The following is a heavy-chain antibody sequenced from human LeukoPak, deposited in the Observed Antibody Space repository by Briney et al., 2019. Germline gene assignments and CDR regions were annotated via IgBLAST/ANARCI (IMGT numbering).Heavy chain of an antibody. CDR3: ARDRFYDNSGFRRLDF. J-gene: IGHJ4*02. CDR1: GGPISDFY. D-gene: IGHD3-22*01. V-gene: IGHV4-59*01. CDR2: TYFRGTT. Sequence: PSETLSLTCNVSGGPISDFYWSWIRRPPGKGPEWIGYTYFRGTTNYNPSFKSRVTISVDTSKNQFSLRLSSVTAADTAVYYCARDRFYDNSGFRRLDFWGQGVLVTVSS.